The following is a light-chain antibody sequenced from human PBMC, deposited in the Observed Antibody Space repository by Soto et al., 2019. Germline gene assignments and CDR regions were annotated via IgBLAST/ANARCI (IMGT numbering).Light chain of an antibody. J-gene: IGKJ5*01. CDR2: AAS. Sequence: DIQMTQSPSSLSASVGDRVTVTCRTSQNIYNYLNWYQQKPGKAPKLLIYAASSVQSGVPLRVSGTGSGTDFTLTISSLQPEDFATYYCEQTYSTPVTFGQGTRLDVK. CDR1: QNIYNY. CDR3: EQTYSTPVT. V-gene: IGKV1-39*01.